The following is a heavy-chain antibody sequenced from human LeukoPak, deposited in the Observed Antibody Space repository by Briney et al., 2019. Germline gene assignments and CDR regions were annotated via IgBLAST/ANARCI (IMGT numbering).Heavy chain of an antibody. CDR3: ARVLSGYVDY. V-gene: IGHV3-48*04. D-gene: IGHD1-26*01. CDR1: GFTFSSYG. Sequence: GGSLRLSCAASGFTFSSYGMHWVRQAPGKGLEWVSYISSSGSTIYYADSVKGRFTISRDNAKNSLYLQMNSLRAEDTAVYYCARVLSGYVDYWGQGTLVTVSS. CDR2: ISSSGSTI. J-gene: IGHJ4*02.